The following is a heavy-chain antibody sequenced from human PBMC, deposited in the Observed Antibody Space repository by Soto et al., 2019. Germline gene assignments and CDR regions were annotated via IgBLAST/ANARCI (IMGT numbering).Heavy chain of an antibody. J-gene: IGHJ6*02. CDR3: ARDKSSSWYLYYYYGMDV. D-gene: IGHD6-13*01. Sequence: SETLSLTCTVSGGSISRYYWTWIRQPQGKGLEWIGCIYYSGNTNYNPSLESRVTISVDKSKNQFSLKLSSVTAADTAVYYCARDKSSSWYLYYYYGMDVWGQGTTVTVSS. V-gene: IGHV4-59*12. CDR2: IYYSGNT. CDR1: GGSISRYY.